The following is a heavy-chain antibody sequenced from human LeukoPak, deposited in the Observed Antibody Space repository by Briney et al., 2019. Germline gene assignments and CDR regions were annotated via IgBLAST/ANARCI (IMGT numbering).Heavy chain of an antibody. CDR2: ISSSGSIK. CDR1: GLIFSDYH. CDR3: ARTRGAGPGGHFNS. D-gene: IGHD3-10*01. Sequence: GGSLRLSCAASGLIFSDYHMSWIRQAPGKGLEWVSYISSSGSIKYYADSVKGRFTISRDNAKRLLYLQMDSLGEEDTAVYYCARTRGAGPGGHFNSWGQGVLVIVSS. V-gene: IGHV3-11*01. J-gene: IGHJ4*02.